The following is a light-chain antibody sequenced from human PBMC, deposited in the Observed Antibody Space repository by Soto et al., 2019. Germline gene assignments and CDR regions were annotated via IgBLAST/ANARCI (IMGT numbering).Light chain of an antibody. V-gene: IGKV1-39*01. CDR2: AAT. J-gene: IGKJ4*01. CDR3: QQSYSTPLP. CDR1: QSISLY. Sequence: DIQMTQSPSSLSASVGDRVIITCRASQSISLYLNWDQQKPGKAPNLLIYAATNLQSGVSSRFSGSRSWTDFTLIISSLQPEEFAIYYCQQSYSTPLPFGGGTKVEIK.